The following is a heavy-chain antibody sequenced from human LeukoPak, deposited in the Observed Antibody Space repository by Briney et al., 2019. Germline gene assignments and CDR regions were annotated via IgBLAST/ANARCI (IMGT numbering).Heavy chain of an antibody. D-gene: IGHD5-18*01. V-gene: IGHV4-59*01. J-gene: IGHJ6*03. CDR3: ARATDRAPWDFYYYMDV. CDR1: GGSISSYF. CDR2: IYYSGSA. Sequence: SSETLSLTCTVSGGSISSYFWSWIRQPPGKGLQWIASIYYSGSANYNPSLKSRVTTSVDTSKNHFSLKLSSVTAADSAVYYCARATDRAPWDFYYYMDVWGKGTTVTVSS.